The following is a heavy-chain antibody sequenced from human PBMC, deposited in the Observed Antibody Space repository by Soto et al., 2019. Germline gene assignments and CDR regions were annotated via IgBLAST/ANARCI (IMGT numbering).Heavy chain of an antibody. Sequence: VGSLRLSCAASGFTFSSYAMHWVRQAPGKGLEWVAVISYDGSNKYYADSVKGRFTISRDNSKNTLYLQMKSLRAEDTAVYYCAMFGYCSSTRCYHFDYWGQGTLVTVSS. J-gene: IGHJ4*02. D-gene: IGHD2-2*01. CDR3: AMFGYCSSTRCYHFDY. V-gene: IGHV3-30-3*01. CDR2: ISYDGSNK. CDR1: GFTFSSYA.